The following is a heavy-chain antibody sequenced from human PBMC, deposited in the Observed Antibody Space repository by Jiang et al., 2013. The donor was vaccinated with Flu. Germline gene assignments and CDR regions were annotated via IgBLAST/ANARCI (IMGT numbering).Heavy chain of an antibody. V-gene: IGHV4-59*08. CDR1: GGSISSYY. J-gene: IGHJ3*02. CDR3: ARVPRIAAAGSDFDI. D-gene: IGHD6-13*01. Sequence: PGLVKPSETLSLTCTVSGGSISSYYWSWIRQPPGKGLEWIGYIYYSGSTNYNPSLKSRVTISVDTSKNQFSLKLSSVTAADTAVYYCARVPRIAAAGSDFDIWGQGTMVTVSS. CDR2: IYYSGST.